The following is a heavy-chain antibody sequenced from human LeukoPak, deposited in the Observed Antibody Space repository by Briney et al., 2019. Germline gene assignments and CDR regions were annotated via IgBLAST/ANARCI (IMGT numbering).Heavy chain of an antibody. CDR1: GGSISSSSYH. Sequence: SETLSLTCTVSGGSISSSSYHWSWIRQPPGKGLEWIGHVHYTWNTKYNPSLTGRVSISLDRSKNQFSLSLSSLTAADTAVYYCARVASKGGMDVWGQGTTVIVSS. CDR2: VHYTWNT. CDR3: ARVASKGGMDV. V-gene: IGHV4-61*01. D-gene: IGHD5/OR15-5a*01. J-gene: IGHJ6*02.